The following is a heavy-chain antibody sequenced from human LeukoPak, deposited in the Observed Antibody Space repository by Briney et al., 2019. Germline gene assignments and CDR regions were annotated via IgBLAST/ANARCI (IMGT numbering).Heavy chain of an antibody. V-gene: IGHV3-48*02. J-gene: IGHJ4*02. CDR1: GFTFSSYS. CDR3: ARDVERTGGTYYYGSGSPRG. D-gene: IGHD3-10*01. CDR2: ISTGSSTI. Sequence: GGSLRLSCAASGFTFSSYSMIWVRQAPGKGLEWVSYISTGSSTIYYADSVKGRFTISRDNAKNSLYLQMNSLRDEDKAVYYCARDVERTGGTYYYGSGSPRGWGQGTLVTVSS.